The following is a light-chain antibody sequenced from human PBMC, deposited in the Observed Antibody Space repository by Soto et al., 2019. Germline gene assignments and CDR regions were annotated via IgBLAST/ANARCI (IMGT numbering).Light chain of an antibody. Sequence: IQLTQSPSSLSASVGDRVTITCRASQGISSYLAWYQQKPGKAPQLLIYAASTLQTGVPSRFSGSGSGTEFTLTISSLQPEDFATYYCQQLNSYPRTFGQGTKVEI. J-gene: IGKJ1*01. CDR3: QQLNSYPRT. CDR1: QGISSY. V-gene: IGKV1-9*01. CDR2: AAS.